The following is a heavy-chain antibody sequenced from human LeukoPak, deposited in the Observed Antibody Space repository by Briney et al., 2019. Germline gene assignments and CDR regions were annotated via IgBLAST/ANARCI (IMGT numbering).Heavy chain of an antibody. CDR2: ISRSSDYI. V-gene: IGHV3-21*01. Sequence: AGGSLRLSCAASGFTFSTYSMNWVRQAPGKGLEWVSSISRSSDYIYYADSVKGRFTIPRDNAKNSLYLQMNSLRAEDTAVYYCASAPLVGATTGWFDPWGQGALVTVSS. CDR1: GFTFSTYS. CDR3: ASAPLVGATTGWFDP. D-gene: IGHD1-26*01. J-gene: IGHJ5*02.